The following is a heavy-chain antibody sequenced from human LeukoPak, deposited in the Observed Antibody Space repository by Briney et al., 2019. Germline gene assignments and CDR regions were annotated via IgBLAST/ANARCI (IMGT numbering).Heavy chain of an antibody. D-gene: IGHD3-22*01. Sequence: ETLSLTCTVSGGSISSYYWSWVRQAPGKGLEWVSAISGSGGSTYYADSVKGRFTISRDNSKNTLYLQMNSLRAEDTAVYYCAKSGYRDYYYYYMDVWGKGTTVTVSS. CDR2: ISGSGGST. J-gene: IGHJ6*03. CDR3: AKSGYRDYYYYYMDV. V-gene: IGHV3-23*01. CDR1: GGSISSYY.